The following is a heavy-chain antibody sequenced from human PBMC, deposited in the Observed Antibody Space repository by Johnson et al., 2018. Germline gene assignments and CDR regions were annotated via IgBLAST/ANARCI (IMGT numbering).Heavy chain of an antibody. CDR2: IKSKTDGGTT. CDR3: TTDLNYRSGYFWGGAFDV. CDR1: GFSFSNAW. D-gene: IGHD3-22*01. V-gene: IGHV3-15*07. J-gene: IGHJ3*01. Sequence: EVQLVETGGGLVKPGGSXTLSCAASGFSFSNAWMNWVRQAPGMGLEWVGRIKSKTDGGTTDSAAPVKGRFTISRDDSKNTMYLQMNSLKTEDTAVYYWTTDLNYRSGYFWGGAFDVWGQGTMVTVSS.